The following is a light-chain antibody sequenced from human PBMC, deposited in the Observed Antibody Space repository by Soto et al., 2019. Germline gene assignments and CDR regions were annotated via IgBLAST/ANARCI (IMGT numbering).Light chain of an antibody. CDR3: QTWGTDIHVE. CDR1: SGHSRNV. V-gene: IGLV4-69*02. CDR2: LNSDGSH. J-gene: IGLJ2*01. Sequence: QAVVTQSPSASASLGASVKLTCILSSGHSRNVIAWHQQQPEKGPRYLMKLNSDGSHSKGDGIPDRFSGSSSGAECYLIISSLQSEDEADYYCQTWGTDIHVEFGGGTKLTVL.